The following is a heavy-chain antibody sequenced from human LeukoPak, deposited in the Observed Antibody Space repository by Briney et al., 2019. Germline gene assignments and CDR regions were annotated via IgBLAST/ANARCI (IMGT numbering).Heavy chain of an antibody. D-gene: IGHD3-10*02. V-gene: IGHV3-48*03. J-gene: IGHJ6*04. CDR3: AELGITMIGGV. Sequence: GGSLRLSRAASGFTFSSYEMNWVRRAPGKGLEWVSYISSSGSTIYYADSVKGRFTISRDNAKNSLYLRMNSLRAEDTAVYYCAELGITMIGGVWGKGTTVTISS. CDR2: ISSSGSTI. CDR1: GFTFSSYE.